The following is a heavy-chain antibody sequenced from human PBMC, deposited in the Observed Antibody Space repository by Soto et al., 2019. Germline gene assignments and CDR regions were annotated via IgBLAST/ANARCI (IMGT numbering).Heavy chain of an antibody. V-gene: IGHV3-53*01. CDR3: VRPLPSGRNYGLDV. J-gene: IGHJ6*02. Sequence: PGGSLRLSCAASGLTVSNAYMAWVRQAPGMGLEWVSVIYDNGTTYYADSVKGRFTISRDTSTNTLSLQMDSLRAEDTAVYYCVRPLPSGRNYGLDVWGQVTTVTVSS. CDR2: IYDNGTT. CDR1: GLTVSNAY. D-gene: IGHD3-10*01.